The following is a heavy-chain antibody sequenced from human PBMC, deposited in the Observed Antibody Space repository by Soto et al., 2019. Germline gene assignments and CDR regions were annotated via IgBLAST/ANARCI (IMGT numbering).Heavy chain of an antibody. J-gene: IGHJ6*02. CDR1: GFTFGDYA. V-gene: IGHV3-49*03. Sequence: GGSLRLSCTASGFTFGDYAMSWFRQAPGKGLEWVGFIRSKAYGGTTEYAASVKGGFTISRDDSKSIAYLQMNSLKTEDTAVYYCTRDLGVNTAMGLYYYYGMDVWGQGTTVTVSS. D-gene: IGHD5-18*01. CDR2: IRSKAYGGTT. CDR3: TRDLGVNTAMGLYYYYGMDV.